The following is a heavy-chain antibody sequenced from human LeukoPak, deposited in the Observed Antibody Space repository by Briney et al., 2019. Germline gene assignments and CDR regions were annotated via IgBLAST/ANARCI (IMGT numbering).Heavy chain of an antibody. D-gene: IGHD5-12*01. V-gene: IGHV3-64*01. CDR3: ARQYSGYDRRLDY. CDR2: ISSNGGST. CDR1: GFTFSSYA. J-gene: IGHJ4*02. Sequence: PGGSLRLSCAASGFTFSSYAMHWVRQAPGKGLEYVSAISSNGGSTYYANSVKGRFTISRDNSKNTLYLQMGSLRAEDMAVYYCARQYSGYDRRLDYWGQRTLVTVSS.